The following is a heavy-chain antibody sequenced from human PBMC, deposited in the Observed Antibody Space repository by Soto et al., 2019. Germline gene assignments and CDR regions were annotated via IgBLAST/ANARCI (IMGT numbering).Heavy chain of an antibody. CDR2: ISAYNGNT. CDR1: GYTFTSYG. V-gene: IGHV1-18*01. D-gene: IGHD5-18*01. CDR3: ARDLGLPPTFDGYSYGYVGY. J-gene: IGHJ4*02. Sequence: AASVKVSCKASGYTFTSYGISWVRQAPGQGPEWMGWISAYNGNTNYAQKLQGRVTMTTDTSTSTAYMELRSLRSDDTAVYYCARDLGLPPTFDGYSYGYVGYWGQGTLVTVSS.